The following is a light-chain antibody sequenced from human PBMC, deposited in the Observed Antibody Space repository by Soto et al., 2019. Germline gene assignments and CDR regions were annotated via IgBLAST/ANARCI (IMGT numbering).Light chain of an antibody. CDR2: AAS. Sequence: DIQMTQSPSSLSASVGDRVTITCRASQSFSSYLNWYQQKPGKAPKLLIYAASSLQSGVPSRFSGSGSGTDFTLTISSLRPEDFATYYCQQSYSTPPLFGGGTKVDIK. CDR1: QSFSSY. CDR3: QQSYSTPPL. J-gene: IGKJ4*01. V-gene: IGKV1-39*01.